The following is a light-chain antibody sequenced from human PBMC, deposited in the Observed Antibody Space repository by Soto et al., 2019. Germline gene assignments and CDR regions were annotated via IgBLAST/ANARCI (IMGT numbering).Light chain of an antibody. CDR3: GTWDDSLNGWV. V-gene: IGLV1-51*01. CDR1: SSNIGNNY. J-gene: IGLJ3*02. Sequence: QSVLTQPPSVSAAPGQKVTISCSGSSSNIGNNYVSWYQQLPGTAPKLLIYDNNKRPSGIPDRFSGSKSGTSATLGITGLQTGDEADYYCGTWDDSLNGWVFGGGTKVTVL. CDR2: DNN.